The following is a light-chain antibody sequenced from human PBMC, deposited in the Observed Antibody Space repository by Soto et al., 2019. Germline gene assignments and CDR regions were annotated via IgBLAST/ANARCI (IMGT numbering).Light chain of an antibody. Sequence: EIVMTQSPATLSVSPGERITISCRASQSVRNDLAWYQQKPGKAPRVLVYGASTTATGVPARFTGSGSGTEFTLTISSLRSEDSAVYYCKQYNHWYSVGQGTKLEIK. J-gene: IGKJ2*03. CDR2: GAS. CDR1: QSVRND. CDR3: KQYNHWYS. V-gene: IGKV3-15*01.